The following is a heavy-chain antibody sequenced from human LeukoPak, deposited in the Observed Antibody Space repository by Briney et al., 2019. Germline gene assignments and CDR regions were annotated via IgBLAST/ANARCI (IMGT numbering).Heavy chain of an antibody. J-gene: IGHJ5*02. CDR3: ARDRYYYDSSGNSPFDP. CDR2: IYTSGST. CDR1: GGSISSYY. Sequence: SETLSLTCTVSGGSISSYYWSWIRQPAGKGLEWIGRIYTSGSTNYNPSLKSRVTMSVDTSKNQFSLELSSVTAADTAVYYCARDRYYYDSSGNSPFDPWGQGTLVTVSS. D-gene: IGHD3-22*01. V-gene: IGHV4-4*07.